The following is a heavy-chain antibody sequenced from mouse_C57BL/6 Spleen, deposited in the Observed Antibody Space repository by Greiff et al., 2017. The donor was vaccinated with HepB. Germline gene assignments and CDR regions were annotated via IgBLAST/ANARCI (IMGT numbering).Heavy chain of an antibody. CDR3: ARGEGYYGSRVYFDY. V-gene: IGHV3-6*01. J-gene: IGHJ2*01. CDR2: ISYDGSN. CDR1: GYSITSGYY. D-gene: IGHD1-1*01. Sequence: EVKLMESGPGLVKPSQSLSLTCSVTGYSITSGYYWNWIRQFPGNKLEWMGYISYDGSNNYYPSLKNRISITRDTSKNQFFLKLNSVTTEDTATYYCARGEGYYGSRVYFDYWGQGTTLTVSS.